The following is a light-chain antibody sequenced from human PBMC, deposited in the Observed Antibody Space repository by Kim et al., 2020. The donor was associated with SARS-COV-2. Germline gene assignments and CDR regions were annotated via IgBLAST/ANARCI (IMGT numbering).Light chain of an antibody. CDR1: QTVTNRY. Sequence: SPGERATLSCRASQTVTNRYLAWYQQKPGQTPRLLIYGASSRGTGIPDRFSVSGSGTDFTLTISGLETDDFAVYYCQQYGTSPITFGQGTRLEIK. CDR2: GAS. J-gene: IGKJ5*01. V-gene: IGKV3-20*01. CDR3: QQYGTSPIT.